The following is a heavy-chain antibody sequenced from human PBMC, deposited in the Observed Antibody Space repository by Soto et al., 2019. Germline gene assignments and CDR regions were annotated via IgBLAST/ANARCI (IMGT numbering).Heavy chain of an antibody. D-gene: IGHD3-22*01. CDR3: TTDVRVYYDSSGYYVDY. Sequence: EVQLVESGVGLVKPGGSLRLSCAASGFTFSNAWMNWVRQAPGKGLEWVGRIKSKTDGGTTDYAAPVKGRFTISRDDSKNTLYLQMNSLKTEDTAVYYCTTDVRVYYDSSGYYVDYWGQGTLVTVYS. J-gene: IGHJ4*02. CDR2: IKSKTDGGTT. V-gene: IGHV3-15*07. CDR1: GFTFSNAW.